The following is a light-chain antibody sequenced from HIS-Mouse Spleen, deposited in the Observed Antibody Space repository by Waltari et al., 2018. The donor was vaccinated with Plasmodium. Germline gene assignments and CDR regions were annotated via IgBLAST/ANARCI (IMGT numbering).Light chain of an antibody. Sequence: AIRMTQSPSSFSASTGDRVTITCRASPGISSYLAWYQQKPGKAPKLLIYAAATLQSGVPSRCSGSGSGTDFTLTISCLQSEDFATYYCQQYYSYPLTFGGGTKVEIK. CDR2: AAA. CDR1: PGISSY. V-gene: IGKV1-8*01. CDR3: QQYYSYPLT. J-gene: IGKJ4*02.